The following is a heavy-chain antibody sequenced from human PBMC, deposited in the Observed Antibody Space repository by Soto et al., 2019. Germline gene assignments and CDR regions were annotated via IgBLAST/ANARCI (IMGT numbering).Heavy chain of an antibody. CDR3: ARDRVLYDSLYYYYYYGMDV. J-gene: IGHJ6*02. Sequence: GESLKISCKGSGYSFTSYWIGWVRQMPGKGLEWMGIIYPGDSDTRYSPSFQGQVTISADKSISTAYLQWSSLKASDTAMYYCARDRVLYDSLYYYYYYGMDVWGQGTTVTVS. CDR1: GYSFTSYW. D-gene: IGHD3-3*01. V-gene: IGHV5-51*01. CDR2: IYPGDSDT.